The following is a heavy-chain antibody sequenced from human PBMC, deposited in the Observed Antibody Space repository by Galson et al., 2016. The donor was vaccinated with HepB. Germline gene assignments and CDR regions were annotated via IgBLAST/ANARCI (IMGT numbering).Heavy chain of an antibody. CDR3: AREPXYNYGXTLGY. D-gene: IGHD5-18*01. V-gene: IGHV3-7*01. J-gene: IGHJ4*01. Sequence: SXRLSCAASGFTFSTYWMTWVRQAPGKGLEWVANIKEDGSERYYAXSVRGRFTISRDNAKNSLYLQRTSWXVEDAAVYYCAREPXYNYGXTLGYWGXXTRVTVS. CDR1: GFTFSTYW. CDR2: IKEDGSER.